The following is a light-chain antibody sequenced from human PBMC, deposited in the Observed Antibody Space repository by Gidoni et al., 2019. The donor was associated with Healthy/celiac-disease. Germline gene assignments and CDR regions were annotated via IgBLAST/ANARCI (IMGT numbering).Light chain of an antibody. CDR3: QQLYSTPQYT. V-gene: IGKV1-39*01. CDR2: AAS. J-gene: IGKJ2*01. Sequence: DIQMTESPSSLSASVGDRVTITCRASQSISSYLNWYQQKPGKAPKLLIYAASSLQSGVPSRFSGSGSGTDFTLTISSLQPEDFATYYCQQLYSTPQYTFGQGTKLEIK. CDR1: QSISSY.